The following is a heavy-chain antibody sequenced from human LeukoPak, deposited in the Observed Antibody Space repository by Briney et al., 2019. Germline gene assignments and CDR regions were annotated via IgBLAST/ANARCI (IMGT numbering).Heavy chain of an antibody. CDR3: ADGGATSYFDY. V-gene: IGHV4-34*01. CDR1: GGSFSGYY. Sequence: SETLSLTCAVYGGSFSGYYWSWIRQPPGKGLEWIGEINHSGSTNYNPSLKSRVPISVDPSKNQFSLTLSSVTAADTAVYYCADGGATSYFDYWGQGTLVTVSS. D-gene: IGHD1-26*01. J-gene: IGHJ4*02. CDR2: INHSGST.